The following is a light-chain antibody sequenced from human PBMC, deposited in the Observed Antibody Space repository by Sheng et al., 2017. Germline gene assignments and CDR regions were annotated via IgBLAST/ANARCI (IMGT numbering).Light chain of an antibody. CDR1: SPDIENFY. Sequence: QSVLTQPPSASGTPGQRVTISCSGSSPDIENFYICWYQQLPGTTPKLLIYNNNQRPSGVPDRFSGSKSGTSASLTISGLRSDDEADYYCATWDDTLSGPHVVFGGGTKLTVL. CDR3: ATWDDTLSGPHVV. V-gene: IGLV1-47*01. CDR2: NNN. J-gene: IGLJ2*01.